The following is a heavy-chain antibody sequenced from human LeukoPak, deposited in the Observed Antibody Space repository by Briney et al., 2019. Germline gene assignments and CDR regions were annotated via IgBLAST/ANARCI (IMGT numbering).Heavy chain of an antibody. V-gene: IGHV3-30*02. CDR2: ISYDESHT. CDR3: ARAPPTVTTTNWFDP. CDR1: GFTFSSYG. Sequence: SGGSLRLSCAASGFTFSSYGMHWVRQAPGKGLEWVAFISYDESHTYYADSVKGRFTISRDNAKNSLYLQTNSLRAEDTAVYYCARAPPTVTTTNWFDPWGQGTLVTVSS. D-gene: IGHD4-17*01. J-gene: IGHJ5*02.